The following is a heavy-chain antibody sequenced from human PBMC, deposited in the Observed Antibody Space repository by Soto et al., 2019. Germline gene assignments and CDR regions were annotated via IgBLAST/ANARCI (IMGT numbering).Heavy chain of an antibody. Sequence: PSETLSLTCTVSGGSISSYYWSWIRQPPRKGLERIGYIYYSGSTNYNPSHKSRVNISVDTSKNQFSLKMSSVTAADTALFYCARVKGDYYDSSGYYYFDYWGQGTLVTVS. CDR1: GGSISSYY. CDR3: ARVKGDYYDSSGYYYFDY. J-gene: IGHJ4*02. CDR2: IYYSGST. V-gene: IGHV4-59*01. D-gene: IGHD3-22*01.